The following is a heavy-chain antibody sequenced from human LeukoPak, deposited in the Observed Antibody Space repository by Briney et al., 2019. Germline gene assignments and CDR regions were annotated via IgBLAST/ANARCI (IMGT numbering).Heavy chain of an antibody. CDR2: ISYDGSNK. J-gene: IGHJ6*04. D-gene: IGHD3-3*01. CDR1: GFTFSSYA. CDR3: ARGYYTSRMDV. V-gene: IGHV3-30*04. Sequence: GGSLTLSCAASGFTFSSYAMHWVRQAPGKGLEWVAVISYDGSNKYYADSVKGRFTISKENSKTTLYLQMNSLRAEDTAVYYCARGYYTSRMDVWGEGPTVTVSS.